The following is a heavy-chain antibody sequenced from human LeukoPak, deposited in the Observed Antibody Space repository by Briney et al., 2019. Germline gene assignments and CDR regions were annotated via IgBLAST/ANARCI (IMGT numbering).Heavy chain of an antibody. J-gene: IGHJ4*02. CDR1: GFTVSSNY. V-gene: IGHV3-53*05. Sequence: PGGSLRLSCAASGFTVSSNYMSWVRQAPGKGLEWVSVIYSGGSTYYADSVKGRFTISRDNAKNSLYLQMNSLRAEDMALYYCAKADDYGDYGGYFDYWGQGTLVTVSS. CDR3: AKADDYGDYGGYFDY. CDR2: IYSGGST. D-gene: IGHD4-17*01.